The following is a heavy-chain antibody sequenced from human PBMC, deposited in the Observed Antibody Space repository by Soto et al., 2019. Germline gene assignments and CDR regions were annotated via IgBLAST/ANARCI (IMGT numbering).Heavy chain of an antibody. D-gene: IGHD2-15*01. J-gene: IGHJ3*02. CDR1: EFTFSSHV. Sequence: QVQLEESGGGVVEPGGALRLSCEVFEFTFSSHVIHWVRQAPGKGLEWVAVMSENGVSIYYSDSVKGRFTISRDNSKNTQYLQMNSLRREDTAMYYCARRYCRGVSCKGNDGFDIWGQGTMVTVSA. V-gene: IGHV3-30*19. CDR2: MSENGVSI. CDR3: ARRYCRGVSCKGNDGFDI.